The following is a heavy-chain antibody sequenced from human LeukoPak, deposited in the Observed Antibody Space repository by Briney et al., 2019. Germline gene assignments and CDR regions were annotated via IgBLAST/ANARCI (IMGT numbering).Heavy chain of an antibody. CDR1: GGTFSSYT. CDR2: IIPLLGLA. D-gene: IGHD2-2*01. Sequence: ASVKVSCKASGGTFSSYTISWVRQAPGQALEWMRGIIPLLGLANYAHTFQGRDTITADKSTSTADMELSSLRSEGTAVYDFASPRKVPAGRAGYYDYYLDVWGKGTTVTVSS. J-gene: IGHJ6*03. CDR3: ASPRKVPAGRAGYYDYYLDV. V-gene: IGHV1-69*10.